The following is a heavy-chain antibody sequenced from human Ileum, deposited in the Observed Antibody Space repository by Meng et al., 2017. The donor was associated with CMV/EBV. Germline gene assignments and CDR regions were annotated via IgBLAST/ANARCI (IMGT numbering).Heavy chain of an antibody. Sequence: GESLKISCVASGFIFSNYWITWVRQGPGTGLERVANINKDGSVDYYVESVKGRFTISRDNAKNSVYLQMNTLRAEDTAVYYYVRDIGWQQFDYWGQGTLVTVSS. CDR3: VRDIGWQQFDY. J-gene: IGHJ4*02. V-gene: IGHV3-7*01. CDR1: GFIFSNYW. CDR2: INKDGSVD. D-gene: IGHD5-24*01.